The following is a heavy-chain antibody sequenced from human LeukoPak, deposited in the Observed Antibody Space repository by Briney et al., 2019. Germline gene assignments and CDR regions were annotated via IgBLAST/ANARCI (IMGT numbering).Heavy chain of an antibody. CDR1: GYTFTSYG. CDR3: ARLRYCSSTSCTYYYYYMDV. Sequence: ASVKVSCKASGYTFTSYGISWVRQAPGQGLEWMGWISAYNGNTNYAQKLRGRVTMTTDTSTSTAYMELRSLRSDDTAVYYCARLRYCSSTSCTYYYYYMDVWGKGTTVTISS. CDR2: ISAYNGNT. V-gene: IGHV1-18*01. J-gene: IGHJ6*03. D-gene: IGHD2-2*01.